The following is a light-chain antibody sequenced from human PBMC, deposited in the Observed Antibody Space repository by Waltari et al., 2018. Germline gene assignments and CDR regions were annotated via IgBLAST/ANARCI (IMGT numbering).Light chain of an antibody. J-gene: IGLJ3*02. CDR3: CSYAGNYVWV. Sequence: QSALTQPAAVSGSPGQSVTISCTGASSDIVRYDIVSWYQQHPGNAPKLVISDVSTRPSGVSDRFSGSKSGDTASLTISGLQFEDEADYYCCSYAGNYVWVFGGGTRLTVL. CDR1: SSDIVRYDI. CDR2: DVS. V-gene: IGLV2-23*02.